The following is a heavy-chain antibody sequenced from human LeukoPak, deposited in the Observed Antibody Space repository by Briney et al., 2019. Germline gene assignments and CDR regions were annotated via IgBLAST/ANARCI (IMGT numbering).Heavy chain of an antibody. CDR2: IYYGGSP. CDR3: ARRPIVGSTGFYFDP. J-gene: IGHJ5*02. V-gene: IGHV4-39*01. CDR1: GGSISTTTNS. D-gene: IGHD1-26*01. Sequence: PSETLSLTCNVSGGSISTTTNSWGWAWIRQRPTKRLEWIGSIYYGGSPYYTSSLKSRVTISVDTSKNQFSLKLASLTAADTAVYYCARRPIVGSTGFYFDPWGPGTLVTVSS.